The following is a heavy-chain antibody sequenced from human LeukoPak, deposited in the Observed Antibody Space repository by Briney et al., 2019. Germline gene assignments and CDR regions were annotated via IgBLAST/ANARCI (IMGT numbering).Heavy chain of an antibody. D-gene: IGHD4-17*01. Sequence: GGSLRLSCAASGFTFDGYGMSWVRQAPGKGLEWVSGINWNGGSTGYADSVKGRFTISRDNAKNSLYLQMNSLRAEDTALYYCARDDYGDYSIWFDPWGQGTLVTVSS. CDR1: GFTFDGYG. J-gene: IGHJ5*02. CDR3: ARDDYGDYSIWFDP. CDR2: INWNGGST. V-gene: IGHV3-20*04.